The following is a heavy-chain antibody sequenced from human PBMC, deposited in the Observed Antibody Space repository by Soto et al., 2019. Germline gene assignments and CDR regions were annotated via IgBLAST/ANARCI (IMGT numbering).Heavy chain of an antibody. J-gene: IGHJ4*02. CDR3: ATSYDYVWGSYRPSRDY. CDR2: IYYSGST. Sequence: ASETLSLTCTVSGGSISSSSYYWGWIRQPPGKGLEWIGGIYYSGSTYYNPSLKSRVTISVDTSKNQFSLKLSSVTAADTAVYYCATSYDYVWGSYRPSRDYWGQGTLVTVSS. D-gene: IGHD3-16*02. V-gene: IGHV4-39*01. CDR1: GGSISSSSYY.